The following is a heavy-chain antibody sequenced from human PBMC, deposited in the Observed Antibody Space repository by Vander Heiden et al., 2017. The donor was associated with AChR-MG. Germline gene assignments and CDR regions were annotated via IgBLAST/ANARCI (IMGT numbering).Heavy chain of an antibody. J-gene: IGHJ4*01. CDR2: IRYEGSNK. D-gene: IGHD1-20*01. Sequence: QVQLVDSGGGVVQPGGSLRLSCAASGFTFSSYGMHWVRQAPGKGLEWVAFIRYEGSNKYYADSVKGRFTISRDNSKNTLYLQMNSLRAEDTAVYYCAKDNWNYWGQGTLVTVSS. CDR3: AKDNWNY. V-gene: IGHV3-30*02. CDR1: GFTFSSYG.